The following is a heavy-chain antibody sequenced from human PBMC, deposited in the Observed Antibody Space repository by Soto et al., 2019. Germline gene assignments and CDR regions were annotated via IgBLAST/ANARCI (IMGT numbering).Heavy chain of an antibody. Sequence: SETLSLTCTVSGGSINTGDYYWTWIRQPRGKGLEWIGYIYYSGTIYYNPSLKSRVSLSLDTSKNHFSLRLTSVTAADTAVYYCARGVDFEGFSPYGMDVWGQGTTVTVSS. CDR2: IYYSGTI. CDR3: ARGVDFEGFSPYGMDV. J-gene: IGHJ6*02. V-gene: IGHV4-30-4*01. CDR1: GGSINTGDYY. D-gene: IGHD3-3*01.